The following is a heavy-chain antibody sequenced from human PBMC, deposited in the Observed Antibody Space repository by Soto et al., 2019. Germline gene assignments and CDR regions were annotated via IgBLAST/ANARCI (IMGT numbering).Heavy chain of an antibody. V-gene: IGHV4-30-4*01. J-gene: IGHJ4*02. CDR2: IYYSGST. Sequence: SETLSLTCTVSGGSISSGDYYWSWIRQPPGKGLEWIGYIYYSGSTYYNPSLKSRVTISIDTSKNQFSLKLSSATAADTAVYYCARAITLGGVIVPPFDWGQGTLVTVSS. CDR3: ARAITLGGVIVPPFD. CDR1: GGSISSGDYY. D-gene: IGHD3-16*02.